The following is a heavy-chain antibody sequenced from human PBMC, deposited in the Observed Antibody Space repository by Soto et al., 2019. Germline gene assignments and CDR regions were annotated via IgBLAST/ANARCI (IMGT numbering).Heavy chain of an antibody. CDR3: GSKARXAFDI. CDR2: IYPGDSDT. V-gene: IGHV5-51*01. CDR1: GYSFTSYW. Sequence: GESLKISCKGSGYSFTSYWIGWVRQMPGKGLELMVIIYPGDSDTSYSPSFPGQVTISADKSIITAYLQWSSLNSSDTAMYYCGSKARXAFDIWGQGTMXTXS. J-gene: IGHJ3*02.